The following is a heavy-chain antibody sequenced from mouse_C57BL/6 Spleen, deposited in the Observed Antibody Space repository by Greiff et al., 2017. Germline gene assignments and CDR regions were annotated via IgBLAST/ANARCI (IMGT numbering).Heavy chain of an antibody. V-gene: IGHV1-15*01. CDR1: GYTFTDYE. CDR3: TIYYGNFFDY. CDR2: IDPETGGT. D-gene: IGHD2-1*01. Sequence: QVQLQQSGAELVRPGASVTLSCKASGYTFTDYEMHWVKQTPVHGLEWIGAIDPETGGTAYNQKFKGKAILTADKSSSTAYMELRILTSEDSAVYYCTIYYGNFFDYWGQGTTLTVSS. J-gene: IGHJ2*01.